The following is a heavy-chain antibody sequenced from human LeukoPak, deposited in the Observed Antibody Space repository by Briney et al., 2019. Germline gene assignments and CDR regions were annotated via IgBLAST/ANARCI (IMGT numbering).Heavy chain of an antibody. J-gene: IGHJ5*02. Sequence: GGSLRLSCAASGFTVSSNYMSWVRQAPGKGLGWVSVIYSGGSTYYADSVKGRFTISRDNSKNTMYLQMNSLRAEDTAVYYCAGLWFGESTNWFDPWGQGTLVTVSS. D-gene: IGHD3-10*01. V-gene: IGHV3-66*01. CDR2: IYSGGST. CDR3: AGLWFGESTNWFDP. CDR1: GFTVSSNY.